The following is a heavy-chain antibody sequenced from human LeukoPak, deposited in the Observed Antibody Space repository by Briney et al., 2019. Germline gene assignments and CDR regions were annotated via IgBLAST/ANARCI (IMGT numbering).Heavy chain of an antibody. V-gene: IGHV3-20*04. CDR3: ARNSYGPTPFDY. J-gene: IGHJ4*02. Sequence: GGSLRLSCAASGFTFDDYGMSWVRQAPGKGLEWVSGINWNGGSTGYADSVKGRFTISRDNAKNSLYLQMNSLRAEDTAVYYCARNSYGPTPFDYWGQGTLVTVSS. CDR1: GFTFDDYG. D-gene: IGHD5-18*01. CDR2: INWNGGST.